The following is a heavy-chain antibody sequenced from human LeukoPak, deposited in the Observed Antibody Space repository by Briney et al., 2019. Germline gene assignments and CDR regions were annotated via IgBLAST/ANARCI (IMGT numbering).Heavy chain of an antibody. CDR2: ISAYNGNT. CDR3: ARDSSDSSGYYYQPFDY. J-gene: IGHJ4*02. Sequence: ASVNVSCKASGYTFTSYGISWVRQAPGQGLEWMGWISAYNGNTNYAQKLQGRVTMTTDTSTSTAYMELRSLRSDDTAVYYCARDSSDSSGYYYQPFDYWGQGTLVTVSS. CDR1: GYTFTSYG. D-gene: IGHD3-22*01. V-gene: IGHV1-18*01.